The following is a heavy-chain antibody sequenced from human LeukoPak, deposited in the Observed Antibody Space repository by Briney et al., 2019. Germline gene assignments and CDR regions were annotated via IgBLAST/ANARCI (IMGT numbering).Heavy chain of an antibody. V-gene: IGHV4-39*07. CDR1: GGSISSSSYY. J-gene: IGHJ4*02. CDR3: ARDLKIYGGSFDY. Sequence: SETLSLTCTVSGGSISSSSYYWGWIRQPPGKGLEGIRSIYYSGSTYYNPSLKSRVTISVDTSKNQFSLKLSSVTAADTAVYYCARDLKIYGGSFDYWGQGTLVTVSS. D-gene: IGHD4-23*01. CDR2: IYYSGST.